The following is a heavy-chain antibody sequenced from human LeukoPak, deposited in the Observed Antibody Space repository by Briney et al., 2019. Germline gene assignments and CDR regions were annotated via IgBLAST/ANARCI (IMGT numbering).Heavy chain of an antibody. Sequence: SVKVSCKASEGTFSSYAISWVRQAPGQGLEWMGGIIPIFGTANYAQKFQGRVTITADESTSTAYMELSSLRSEDTAVYYCARDREYDFWSGYYTYYYYGMDVWGQGTTVTVSS. CDR1: EGTFSSYA. J-gene: IGHJ6*02. V-gene: IGHV1-69*13. CDR3: ARDREYDFWSGYYTYYYYGMDV. D-gene: IGHD3-3*01. CDR2: IIPIFGTA.